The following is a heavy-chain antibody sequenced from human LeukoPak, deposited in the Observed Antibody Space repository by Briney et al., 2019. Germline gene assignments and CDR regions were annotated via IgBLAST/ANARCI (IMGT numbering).Heavy chain of an antibody. CDR3: ANTYRYSGSYYYDY. V-gene: IGHV1-69*02. CDR1: GGTFSSYT. D-gene: IGHD1-26*01. J-gene: IGHJ4*02. CDR2: IIPILGIA. Sequence: SVKVSCKASGGTFSSYTISWVRQAPGQGLEWMGRIIPILGIANYAQKVQGRVTITADKSTSTAYMELSSVRSEDTAVYYCANTYRYSGSYYYDYWGQGTLVTVSS.